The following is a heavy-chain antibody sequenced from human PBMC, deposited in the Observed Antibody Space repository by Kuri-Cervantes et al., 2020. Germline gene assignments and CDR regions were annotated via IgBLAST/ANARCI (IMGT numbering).Heavy chain of an antibody. V-gene: IGHV4-34*01. J-gene: IGHJ6*03. CDR3: ARDAQYYGSGSYPHYYMDV. D-gene: IGHD3-10*01. Sequence: SETLSLTCAVHGGSFSGHYWTWIRQPPGKGLEWIGEINHSGSTNYNPSLKSRVTISVDTFKNQFSLKLSSVTAADTAVYYCARDAQYYGSGSYPHYYMDVWGKGTTVTVSS. CDR1: GGSFSGHY. CDR2: INHSGST.